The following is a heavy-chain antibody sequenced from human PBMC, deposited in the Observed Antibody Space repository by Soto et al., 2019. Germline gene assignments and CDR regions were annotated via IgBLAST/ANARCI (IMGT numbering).Heavy chain of an antibody. Sequence: PGEALKISCKGSGYSFTSYWIGWVRQMPGKGLEWMGIIYPGDSDTRYSPSFQGQVTISADKSISTAYLQWSSLKASDTAMYYCARLSPGYCSSTSCYSGYYGMDVWGQGTTVTVSS. CDR2: IYPGDSDT. V-gene: IGHV5-51*01. D-gene: IGHD2-2*02. CDR3: ARLSPGYCSSTSCYSGYYGMDV. J-gene: IGHJ6*02. CDR1: GYSFTSYW.